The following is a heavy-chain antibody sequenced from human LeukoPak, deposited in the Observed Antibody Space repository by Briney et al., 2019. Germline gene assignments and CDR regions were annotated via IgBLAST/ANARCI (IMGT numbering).Heavy chain of an antibody. Sequence: GGSLRLSCTASGFTFNVYSMNWVRQAPGKGLEWVSSINSSSGYIYYADSVRGRFTISRDNAKNSLYLQMNSLRAEDTAVYYCARKTVVGSYFDYWGQGTPVTVSS. D-gene: IGHD4-23*01. CDR3: ARKTVVGSYFDY. V-gene: IGHV3-21*04. CDR1: GFTFNVYS. J-gene: IGHJ4*02. CDR2: INSSSGYI.